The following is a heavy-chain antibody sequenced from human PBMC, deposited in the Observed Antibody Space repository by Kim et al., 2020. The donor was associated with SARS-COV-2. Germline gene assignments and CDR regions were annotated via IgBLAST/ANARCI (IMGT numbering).Heavy chain of an antibody. CDR2: MYSANSA. V-gene: IGHV3-53*01. CDR1: GFTVASSH. CDR3: ARARYYDILTGIDGFDI. D-gene: IGHD3-9*01. J-gene: IGHJ3*02. Sequence: GGSLRLSCAASGFTVASSHMTWVRQAPGKGLDWVSIMYSANSAYYADSVKGRFTISRDTSKNTLYLQMNSLRAEDTAVYYCARARYYDILTGIDGFDIWGQGTMVTVSS.